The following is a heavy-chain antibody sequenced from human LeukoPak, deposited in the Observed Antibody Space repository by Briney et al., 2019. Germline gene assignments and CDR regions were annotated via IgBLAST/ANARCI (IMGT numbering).Heavy chain of an antibody. CDR2: IYTSGST. D-gene: IGHD6-19*01. V-gene: IGHV4-61*02. J-gene: IGHJ6*03. CDR1: GGSISSGSYY. CDR3: AREAVAGSNYYYYMDV. Sequence: PSQTLSLTCTVSGGSISSGSYYWSWIRQPAGKGLEWIGRIYTSGSTNYNPSLKSRVTISVDTSKNQFSLNLSSVTAADTAVYYCAREAVAGSNYYYYMDVWGKGTTVTVSS.